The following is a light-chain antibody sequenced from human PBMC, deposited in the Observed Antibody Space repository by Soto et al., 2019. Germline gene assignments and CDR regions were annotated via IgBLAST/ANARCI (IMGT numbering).Light chain of an antibody. CDR3: LSYGGNNNFYV. CDR2: DVD. J-gene: IGLJ1*01. CDR1: IGDVGGYYY. V-gene: IGLV2-8*01. Sequence: QSALTQPPSASESPGQSVTISCSGTIGDVGGYYYVSWYQHHPGRAPKLLIYDVDKRPPGVPSRFSGSKSGNTASLTVSGLQADDEADYYCLSYGGNNNFYVFGTGTKVTVL.